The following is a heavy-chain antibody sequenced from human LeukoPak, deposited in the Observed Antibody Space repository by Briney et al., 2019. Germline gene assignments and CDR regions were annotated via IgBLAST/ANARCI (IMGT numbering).Heavy chain of an antibody. CDR3: AREVVAAKTPFDY. CDR2: IYTSGST. V-gene: IGHV4-61*02. Sequence: PSETLSLTCTVSGGSISSGSYYWSWIRQPAGKGLEWIGRIYTSGSTNYNPSLKSRVAISVDTSKNQFSLKLSSVTAADTAVYYCAREVVAAKTPFDYWGQGTLVTVSS. J-gene: IGHJ4*02. D-gene: IGHD2-15*01. CDR1: GGSISSGSYY.